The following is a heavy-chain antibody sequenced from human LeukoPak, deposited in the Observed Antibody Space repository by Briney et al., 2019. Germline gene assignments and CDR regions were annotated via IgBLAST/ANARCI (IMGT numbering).Heavy chain of an antibody. D-gene: IGHD3-22*01. V-gene: IGHV1-69*13. J-gene: IGHJ6*02. CDR3: ARNRYDSSGYLYYYYYGMDV. CDR2: IIPIFGTA. Sequence: EASVKVSCKASGGTFSSYAISWVRQAPGQGLEWTGGIIPIFGTANYAQKFQGRVTITADESTSTAYMELSSLRSEDTAVYYCARNRYDSSGYLYYYYYGMDVWGQGTTVTVSS. CDR1: GGTFSSYA.